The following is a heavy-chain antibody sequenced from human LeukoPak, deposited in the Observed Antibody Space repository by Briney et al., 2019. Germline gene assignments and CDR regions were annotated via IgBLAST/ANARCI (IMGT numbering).Heavy chain of an antibody. D-gene: IGHD4-17*01. V-gene: IGHV3-30*09. CDR2: ISYDGINK. CDR3: TRIYDYGDYLRFLGADYFDF. Sequence: GGSLRLSCATSGFSFSTYAMHWVRQAPGKGLEWVAVISYDGINKYYADSVQGRFAISRDNSKNTVYLQMNSLTTEDTAVYYCTRIYDYGDYLRFLGADYFDFWGQGTLVTVSS. CDR1: GFSFSTYA. J-gene: IGHJ4*02.